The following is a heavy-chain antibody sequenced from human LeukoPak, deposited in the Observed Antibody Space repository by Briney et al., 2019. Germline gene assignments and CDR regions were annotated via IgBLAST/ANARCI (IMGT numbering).Heavy chain of an antibody. CDR2: IIPIFGTA. Sequence: GASVKVSCKASGGTFSRYAISWGRQAPGQGLEWMGRIIPIFGTANYAQKFQGRFTVTTDESTITAYMELSSLRSEDTAVYYCARDQEAYYYGSGSSLYIWGQGTMVTVSS. V-gene: IGHV1-69*05. J-gene: IGHJ3*02. CDR1: GGTFSRYA. D-gene: IGHD3-10*01. CDR3: ARDQEAYYYGSGSSLYI.